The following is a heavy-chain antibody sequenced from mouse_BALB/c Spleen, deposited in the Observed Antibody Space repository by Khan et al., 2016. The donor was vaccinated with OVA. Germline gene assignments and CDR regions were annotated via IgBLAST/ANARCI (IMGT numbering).Heavy chain of an antibody. V-gene: IGHV1-80*01. CDR1: GYAFSSYW. Sequence: QVQLKQSGAELVRPGSSVKISCKASGYAFSSYWMNWVKQRPGQGLEWIGQIYPGDGDTKYNGKFKGKVTLTADKSSSTAYMQLSSLTSEASAVFFCERSGYDYFAYWGQGTLVTVSA. D-gene: IGHD2-14*01. CDR3: ERSGYDYFAY. J-gene: IGHJ3*01. CDR2: IYPGDGDT.